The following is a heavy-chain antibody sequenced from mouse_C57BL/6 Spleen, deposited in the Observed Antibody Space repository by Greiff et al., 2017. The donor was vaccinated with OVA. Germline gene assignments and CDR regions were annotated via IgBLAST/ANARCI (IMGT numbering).Heavy chain of an antibody. Sequence: EVQLVESGPGLVKPSQSLSLTCSVTGYSITSGYYWNWIRQFPGNKLEWMGYISYDGSNNYNPSLKNRISITRDTSKNQFFLKLNSVTTEDTATYYCARDYDYDGRFDYWGQGTTLTVSS. V-gene: IGHV3-6*01. CDR1: GYSITSGYY. CDR3: ARDYDYDGRFDY. D-gene: IGHD2-4*01. CDR2: ISYDGSN. J-gene: IGHJ2*01.